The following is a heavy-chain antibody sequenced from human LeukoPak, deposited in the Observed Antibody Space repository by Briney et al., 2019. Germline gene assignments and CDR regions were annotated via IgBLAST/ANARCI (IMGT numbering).Heavy chain of an antibody. CDR2: INPNNGGT. J-gene: IGHJ4*02. V-gene: IGHV1-2*02. D-gene: IGHD2-2*01. CDR3: ARDVGEYCSSTSCYASDY. Sequence: ASVKVSCKASGYTFTGYYIHWVRQAPGQGLEWMGWINPNNGGTNYAQKFQGRVTMTRDTSISTAYMELSRLRSDDTAVYYCARDVGEYCSSTSCYASDYWGQGTLVTVSS. CDR1: GYTFTGYY.